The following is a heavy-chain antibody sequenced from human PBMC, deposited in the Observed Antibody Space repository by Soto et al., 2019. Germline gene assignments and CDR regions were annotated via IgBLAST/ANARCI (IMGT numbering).Heavy chain of an antibody. J-gene: IGHJ3*02. Sequence: GGSLRLSCAASGFTFSSYAMSWVRQAPGKGLEWVSAISGSGGSTYYADSVKGRFTISRDNSKNTLYLQMNSLRAEDTAVYYCAKDMRMIVVVVAGAFDIWGQGTMVTVSS. D-gene: IGHD2-15*01. CDR1: GFTFSSYA. CDR3: AKDMRMIVVVVAGAFDI. V-gene: IGHV3-23*01. CDR2: ISGSGGST.